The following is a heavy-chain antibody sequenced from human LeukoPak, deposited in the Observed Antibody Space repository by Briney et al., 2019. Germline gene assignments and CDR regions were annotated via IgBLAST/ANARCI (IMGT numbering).Heavy chain of an antibody. CDR1: GFTFSSYG. Sequence: GRSLRLSCAASGFTFSSYGMHWVRQAPGKGLEWVAVIWYDGSNKYYADSVKGRFTISRDNSKNTVYLHISRLTGDDTAIYWCAKRTMSAFDSWGLGTLVTVSS. J-gene: IGHJ4*02. CDR2: IWYDGSNK. V-gene: IGHV3-33*06. CDR3: AKRTMSAFDS. D-gene: IGHD5/OR15-5a*01.